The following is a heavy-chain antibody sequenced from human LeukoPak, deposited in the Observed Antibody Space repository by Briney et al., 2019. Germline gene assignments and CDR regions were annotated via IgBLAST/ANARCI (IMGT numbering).Heavy chain of an antibody. J-gene: IGHJ4*02. D-gene: IGHD3-3*01. CDR3: AKGPTTLYDFWSGYYPFDY. CDR1: RFTFSSYA. V-gene: IGHV3-23*01. Sequence: PGGSLRLSCAASRFTFSSYAMSWVRQAPGKGLEWVSAISGSGGSTYYADSVKGRFTISRDNSKNTLYLQMNSLRAEDTAVYYCAKGPTTLYDFWSGYYPFDYWGQGTLVTVSS. CDR2: ISGSGGST.